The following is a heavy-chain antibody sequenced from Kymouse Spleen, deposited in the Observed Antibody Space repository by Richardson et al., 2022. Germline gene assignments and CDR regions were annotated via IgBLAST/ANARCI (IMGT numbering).Heavy chain of an antibody. J-gene: IGHJ6*02. CDR2: ISSSSSTI. D-gene: IGHD1-26*01. Sequence: EVQLVESGGGLVQPGGSLRLSCAASGFTFSSYSMNWVRQAPGKGLEWVSYISSSSSTIYYADSVKGRFTISRDNAKNSLYLQMNSLRDEDTAVYYCAREDGSSHYYYYGMDVWGQGTTVTVSS. V-gene: IGHV3-48*02. CDR3: AREDGSSHYYYYGMDV. CDR1: GFTFSSYS.